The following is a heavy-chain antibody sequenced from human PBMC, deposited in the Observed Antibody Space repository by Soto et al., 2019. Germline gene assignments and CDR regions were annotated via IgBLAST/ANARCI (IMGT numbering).Heavy chain of an antibody. D-gene: IGHD3-10*01. CDR1: GLTFSSYA. CDR2: ISGSGGST. J-gene: IGHJ4*02. V-gene: IGHV3-23*01. Sequence: GGSLRLSCAASGLTFSSYAMSWVRQAPGKGLEWVSAISGSGGSTYYADSVKGRFTISRDNSKNTLYLQMNSLRAEDTAVYYCAKGVVELLWFGAYHLEPGYWGQGT. CDR3: AKGVVELLWFGAYHLEPGY.